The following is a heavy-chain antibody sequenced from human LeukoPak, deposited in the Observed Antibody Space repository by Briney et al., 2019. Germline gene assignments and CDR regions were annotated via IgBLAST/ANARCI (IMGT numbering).Heavy chain of an antibody. CDR1: GYTFTSYY. Sequence: ASVKVSCKASGYTFTSYYMHWVRQAPGQGLEWMGIINPSGGSTSYAQKFQGRVTMTRDMSTSTVYMELSSLRSEDTAVYYCAKGRPILTGYYTDAFDIWGQGTMVTVSS. V-gene: IGHV1-46*01. D-gene: IGHD3-9*01. CDR3: AKGRPILTGYYTDAFDI. J-gene: IGHJ3*02. CDR2: INPSGGST.